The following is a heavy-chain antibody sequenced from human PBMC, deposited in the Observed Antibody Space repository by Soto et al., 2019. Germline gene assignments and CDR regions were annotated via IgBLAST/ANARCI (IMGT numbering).Heavy chain of an antibody. D-gene: IGHD2-8*01. V-gene: IGHV3-53*04. J-gene: IGHJ4*02. CDR1: GFTVSSNY. Sequence: EVQLVESGGGLVQPGGSLRLSCAASGFTVSSNYMSWVRQAPGKGLEWVSVIYSGGSTYYADSVKGRFTISRHNSKNTLYLHMTSLRAEDTAVSDCARLPFSHGPLDYWGQGTLVTVSS. CDR3: ARLPFSHGPLDY. CDR2: IYSGGST.